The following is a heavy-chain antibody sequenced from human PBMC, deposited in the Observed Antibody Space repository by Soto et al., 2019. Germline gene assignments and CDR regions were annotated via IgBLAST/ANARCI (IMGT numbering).Heavy chain of an antibody. D-gene: IGHD2-21*01. CDR3: ARDGGDYVSY. CDR2: IYYSGST. CDR1: GGYISSGGYY. V-gene: IGHV4-31*03. Sequence: QVQRQESGPGLVKPSQTLSLTCPVSGGYISSGGYYWSWIRQHPGKGLEWIGYIYYSGSTYYNPSLKSRVNISVDTSKNQFSLKLSSVTASDTAVYYCARDGGDYVSYWGQGTLVTVSS. J-gene: IGHJ4*02.